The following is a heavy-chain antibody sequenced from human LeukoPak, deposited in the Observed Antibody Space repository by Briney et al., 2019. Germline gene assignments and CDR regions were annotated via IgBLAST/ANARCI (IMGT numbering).Heavy chain of an antibody. CDR2: INHSGST. J-gene: IGHJ4*02. D-gene: IGHD6-13*01. CDR1: GGSFSGYY. CDR3: ARGRSSSWYVY. Sequence: SETRSLTCAVYGGSFSGYYWSWIRQPPGKGLEWIGEINHSGSTNYNPSLKSRVTISVDTSKNQFSLKLSSVTAADTAVYYCARGRSSSWYVYWGQGTLVTVSS. V-gene: IGHV4-34*01.